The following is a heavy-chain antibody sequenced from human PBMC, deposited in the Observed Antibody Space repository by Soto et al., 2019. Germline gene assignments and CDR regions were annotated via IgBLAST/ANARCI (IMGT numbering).Heavy chain of an antibody. CDR3: SRDHYVDYILSSYWSSTGMDS. CDR2: INHSGST. V-gene: IGHV4-34*01. CDR1: GGSFSGYY. D-gene: IGHD3-9*01. J-gene: IGHJ6*02. Sequence: PSETLSLTCAVYGGSFSGYYWSWIRQPPGKGLEWIGEINHSGSTNYNPSLKSRVTISVDTSKNQFSLKLSSVTAADTAVYYCSRDHYVDYILSSYWSSTGMDSWGQGTTVTVSS.